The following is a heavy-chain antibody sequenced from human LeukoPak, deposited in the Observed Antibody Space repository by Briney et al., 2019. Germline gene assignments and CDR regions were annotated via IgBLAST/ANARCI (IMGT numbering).Heavy chain of an antibody. CDR1: GGSFSGYY. J-gene: IGHJ4*02. Sequence: SETLSLTCAVYGGSFSGYYWSWIRQPPGKGLEWIGEINHSGSANYNPSLKSRVTISVDTSKNQFSLKLSSVTAADTAVYYCAATPYSSDLIDYWGQGTLVTVSS. CDR2: INHSGSA. CDR3: AATPYSSDLIDY. D-gene: IGHD5-18*01. V-gene: IGHV4-34*01.